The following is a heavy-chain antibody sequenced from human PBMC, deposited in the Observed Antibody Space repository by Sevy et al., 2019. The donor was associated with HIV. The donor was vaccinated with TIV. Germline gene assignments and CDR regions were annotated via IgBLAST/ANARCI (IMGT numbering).Heavy chain of an antibody. D-gene: IGHD3-10*01. J-gene: IGHJ4*02. CDR3: VKGVTSITMVRGVIRY. CDR2: ISSNGGST. Sequence: GGSLRLSCSASGFTFSSYAMHGVRQAPGKGLEYVSAISSNGGSTYYADSVKGRFTISRDNSKNTLYLQMSSLRAEDTAVYYCVKGVTSITMVRGVIRYWGQGTLVTVSS. CDR1: GFTFSSYA. V-gene: IGHV3-64D*06.